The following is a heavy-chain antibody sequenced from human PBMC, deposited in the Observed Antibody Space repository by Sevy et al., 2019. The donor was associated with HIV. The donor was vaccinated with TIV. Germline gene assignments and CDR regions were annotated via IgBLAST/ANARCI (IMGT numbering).Heavy chain of an antibody. CDR2: INQDGSVK. V-gene: IGHV3-7*01. Sequence: GGSLRLSCVASGFTFSSYWMNWVRLAPGKGLEWVANINQDGSVKYFVDSVKGRFTISRDNAKNSLYLQMNSLTVEDTAIYYCARERYMNSGDYWGQGTLVTVSS. D-gene: IGHD1-1*01. CDR3: ARERYMNSGDY. J-gene: IGHJ4*02. CDR1: GFTFSSYW.